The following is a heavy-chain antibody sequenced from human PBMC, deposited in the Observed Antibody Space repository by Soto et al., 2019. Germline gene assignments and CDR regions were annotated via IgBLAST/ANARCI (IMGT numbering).Heavy chain of an antibody. CDR1: GGSVSSGSYY. D-gene: IGHD3-10*01. J-gene: IGHJ4*02. CDR3: AREGSGSYYNRDFDY. V-gene: IGHV4-61*01. Sequence: PSETLSLTCTVSGGSVSSGSYYWSWIRQPPGKGLEWIGEIYYSGSTNYNPSLKSRVTISVDTSKNQFSLKLSSVTAADTAVYYYAREGSGSYYNRDFDYWGQGTLVTVSS. CDR2: IYYSGST.